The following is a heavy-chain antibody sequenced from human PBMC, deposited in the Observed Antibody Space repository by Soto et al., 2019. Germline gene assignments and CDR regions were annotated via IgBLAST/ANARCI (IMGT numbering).Heavy chain of an antibody. J-gene: IGHJ6*03. V-gene: IGHV4-59*08. CDR1: GGSISSYY. Sequence: PSETLSLTCTVSGGSISSYYWSWIRQPPGKGLEWIGYIYYSGSTNYNPSLKSQVTISVDTSKNQFSLKLSSVTAADTAVYYCGSGRHYYMDVWGKGTTVTVSS. D-gene: IGHD2-8*02. CDR2: IYYSGST. CDR3: GSGRHYYMDV.